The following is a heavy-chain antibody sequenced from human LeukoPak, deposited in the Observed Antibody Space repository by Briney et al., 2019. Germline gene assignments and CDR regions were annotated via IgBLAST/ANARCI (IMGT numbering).Heavy chain of an antibody. D-gene: IGHD1-1*01. CDR3: ARVYDSYYYYYMDV. V-gene: IGHV1-18*01. CDR1: GYTFTSYG. CDR2: ISAYNGNT. Sequence: ASVTVSCKASGYTFTSYGMSWVRQAPGQGLEWMGWISAYNGNTNYAQKLQGRVTMTTDTSTSTAYMELRSLRSDDTAVYYCARVYDSYYYYYMDVWGKGTTVTISS. J-gene: IGHJ6*03.